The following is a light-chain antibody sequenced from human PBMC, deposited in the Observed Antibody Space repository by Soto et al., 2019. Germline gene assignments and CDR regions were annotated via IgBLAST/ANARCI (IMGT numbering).Light chain of an antibody. CDR3: QHRSNWPIT. V-gene: IGKV3-11*01. CDR1: QSVTNN. J-gene: IGKJ5*01. Sequence: EIVMTQSPVTLSMSPGERATLSCRASQSVTNNLAWYQQKPGQAPRLLIYDASNRATGIPARFSGSGSRTDFTLTISSLEPEDFAVYYCQHRSNWPITFGQGTRLEIK. CDR2: DAS.